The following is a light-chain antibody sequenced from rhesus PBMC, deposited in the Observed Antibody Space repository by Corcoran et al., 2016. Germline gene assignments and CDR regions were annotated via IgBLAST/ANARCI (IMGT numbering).Light chain of an antibody. CDR2: DVF. V-gene: IGKV3-24*04. Sequence: ETVVTQSPATLSLSPGERATLSCRASQSIGSNLAWYHQKPGQAPRLLINDVFSRATGLPDRFSGSGSGTEFTLTISSLEPEDVGVYSCHQYNNWYTFGQGTKVEI. CDR3: HQYNNWYT. CDR1: QSIGSN. J-gene: IGKJ2*01.